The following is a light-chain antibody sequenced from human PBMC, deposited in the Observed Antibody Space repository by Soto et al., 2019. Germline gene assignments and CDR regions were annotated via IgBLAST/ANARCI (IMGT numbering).Light chain of an antibody. Sequence: EIVLTQSPATLSLSPGERASLSYRASSSVSSYLAWYQQKPGQAPRLLIYDASHRATGIPARFSGSGSGTDFTLTISSLEPEDFAVYYCQHRSNWPWTFGQGTKVEIK. CDR2: DAS. CDR1: SSVSSY. CDR3: QHRSNWPWT. J-gene: IGKJ1*01. V-gene: IGKV3-11*01.